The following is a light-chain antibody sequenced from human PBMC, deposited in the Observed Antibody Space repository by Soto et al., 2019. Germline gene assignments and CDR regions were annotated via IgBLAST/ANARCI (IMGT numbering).Light chain of an antibody. CDR3: QPYGNSPLT. Sequence: EIVLTQSPGTLSLSPGDRATLSCRASQSVSSTYLAWYQQKPGQAPRLLIYGASSRAAGIPDRFSGSGSGTDFTLTISRLEPEDFAVYYCQPYGNSPLTFGQGTKVDIK. CDR2: GAS. V-gene: IGKV3-20*01. CDR1: QSVSSTY. J-gene: IGKJ1*01.